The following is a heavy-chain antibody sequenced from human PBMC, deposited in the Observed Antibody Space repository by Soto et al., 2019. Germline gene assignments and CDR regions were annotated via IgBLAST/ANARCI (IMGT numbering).Heavy chain of an antibody. CDR2: IGGTGNTT. D-gene: IGHD2-2*01. CDR1: GFTFRVYA. CDR3: ARILQLLFVS. Sequence: ESGGALVQPGGSLRLSCAASGFTFRVYAMSWFRQAPGGGLEWVSAIGGTGNTTYYADSVKGRFTIARDNSRDTLYLQMTSLRVEDTAVYYCARILQLLFVSWGQGTLVFVSS. V-gene: IGHV3-23*01. J-gene: IGHJ4*02.